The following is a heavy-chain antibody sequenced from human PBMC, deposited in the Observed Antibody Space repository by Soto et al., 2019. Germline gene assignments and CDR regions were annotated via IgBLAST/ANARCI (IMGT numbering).Heavy chain of an antibody. J-gene: IGHJ5*02. CDR3: ARGVFRFLQWFDP. CDR2: VYYSGST. V-gene: IGHV4-61*01. CDR1: GASVNSANYY. D-gene: IGHD3-3*01. Sequence: SETLSLTCTVSGASVNSANYYWGWIRQPPGKGLEWIGYVYYSGSTNYNPSLKSRATISLDTYRNQFSLKMTSMTSADTAFYYCARGVFRFLQWFDPWGQGTLVTVSS.